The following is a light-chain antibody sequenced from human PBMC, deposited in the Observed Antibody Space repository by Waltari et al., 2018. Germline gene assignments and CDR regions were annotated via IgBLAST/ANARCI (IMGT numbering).Light chain of an antibody. J-gene: IGLJ3*02. V-gene: IGLV4-69*01. CDR3: QTGGHGTWV. CDR1: RGHSNNI. Sequence: QLVLTQSPSASASLGASVKLTCTLRRGHSNNIIPCPQKQPGKGPRYLMKVHSDGSHNKGDEIPDRFSGSSSGAERYLTISSLQSEDEADYYCQTGGHGTWVFGGGTKLTVL. CDR2: VHSDGSH.